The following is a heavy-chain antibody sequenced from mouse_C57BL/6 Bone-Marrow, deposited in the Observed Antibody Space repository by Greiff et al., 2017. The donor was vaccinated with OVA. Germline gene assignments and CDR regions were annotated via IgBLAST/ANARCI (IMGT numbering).Heavy chain of an antibody. CDR3: AMGGYDEGYFDV. CDR1: GYTFTGYW. D-gene: IGHD2-2*01. J-gene: IGHJ1*03. Sequence: QVQLQQPGAELVKPGASVKVSCKASGYTFTGYWMHWVRQGPGQGLEWIGRIHPSDSDTNYTQTFKGKATLTVDKSSSKAYMQLSRLTSEDTAVYYCAMGGYDEGYFDVWGTGTTVTVSS. CDR2: IHPSDSDT. V-gene: IGHV1-74*01.